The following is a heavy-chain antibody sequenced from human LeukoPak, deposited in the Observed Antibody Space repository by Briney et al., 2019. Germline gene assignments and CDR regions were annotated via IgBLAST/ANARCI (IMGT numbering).Heavy chain of an antibody. Sequence: QAGGSLRLSCAASGFTFSSYSMNWVRQAPGKGLEWVANINQDGSQKYFVDSIKGRFTISRDNAKNSVYLQMNSLRAEDTAVYYCAMMTWWSAGFDHWGQGTPVTVSS. CDR1: GFTFSSYS. J-gene: IGHJ4*02. CDR2: INQDGSQK. CDR3: AMMTWWSAGFDH. D-gene: IGHD2-15*01. V-gene: IGHV3-7*01.